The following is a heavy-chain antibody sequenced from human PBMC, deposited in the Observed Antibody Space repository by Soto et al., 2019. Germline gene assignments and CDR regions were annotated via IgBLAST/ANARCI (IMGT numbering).Heavy chain of an antibody. CDR2: ISSSSSYI. J-gene: IGHJ5*02. CDR3: AREDLITENYDILTGNYDNWFDP. D-gene: IGHD3-9*01. CDR1: GFTFSSYS. Sequence: GGSLRLSCAASGFTFSSYSMNWVRQAPGKGLEWVSSISSSSSYIYYADSVKGRFTISRDNAKNSLYLQMNSLRAEDTAVYYCAREDLITENYDILTGNYDNWFDPWGQGTLVTVSS. V-gene: IGHV3-21*01.